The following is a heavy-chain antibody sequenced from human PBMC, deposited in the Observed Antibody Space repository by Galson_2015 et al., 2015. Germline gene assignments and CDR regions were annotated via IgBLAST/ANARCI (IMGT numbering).Heavy chain of an antibody. CDR2: IYYNESP. Sequence: TLSLTCTVSGGSISRSGYYWSWIRQHPGKGLEWIGYIYYNESPYYNPSLKSRVTISVDTSDNELSLKVTAVAAADTAVYFCARLPNNYYGSGVGFDYWGQGTLVTVSS. V-gene: IGHV4-31*03. CDR3: ARLPNNYYGSGVGFDY. J-gene: IGHJ4*02. D-gene: IGHD3-10*01. CDR1: GGSISRSGYY.